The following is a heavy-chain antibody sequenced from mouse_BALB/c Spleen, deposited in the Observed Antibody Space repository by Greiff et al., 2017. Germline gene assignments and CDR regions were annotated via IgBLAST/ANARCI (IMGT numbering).Heavy chain of an antibody. V-gene: IGHV5-6-3*01. CDR1: GFTFSSYG. D-gene: IGHD2-1*01. CDR2: INSNGGST. Sequence: DVKLVESGGGLVQPGGSLKLSCAASGFTFSSYGMSWVRQTPDKRLELVATINSNGGSTYYPDSVKGRFTISRDNAKNTLYLQMSSLKSEDTAMYYCARDLLWSMAYWGQGTLVTVSA. J-gene: IGHJ3*01. CDR3: ARDLLWSMAY.